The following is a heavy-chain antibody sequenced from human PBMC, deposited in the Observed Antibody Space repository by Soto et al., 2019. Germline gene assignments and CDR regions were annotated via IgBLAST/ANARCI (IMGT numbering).Heavy chain of an antibody. J-gene: IGHJ2*01. V-gene: IGHV4-4*07. D-gene: IGHD5-18*01. CDR1: GGSTTNYY. CDR2: IYGSGWT. Sequence: QVQLQESGPGLVKPSETLSLTCTVSGGSTTNYYWSWLRQPAGKGLEYIGRIYGSGWTNYNPSLKNRVTMSVSLNQMSLRLTSVTAADTAVYYCARDVDVNTALDYWYFDLWGRGALVTVSS. CDR3: ARDVDVNTALDYWYFDL.